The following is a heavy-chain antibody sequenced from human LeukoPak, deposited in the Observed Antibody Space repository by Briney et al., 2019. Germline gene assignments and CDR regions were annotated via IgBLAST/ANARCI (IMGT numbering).Heavy chain of an antibody. CDR1: GFTFSSYG. J-gene: IGHJ4*02. CDR3: AKGSSVVTSGSDY. D-gene: IGHD4-23*01. CDR2: ISYDGSNK. V-gene: IGHV3-30*18. Sequence: KPGGSLRLSCAASGFTFSSYGMHWVRQDPGKGLEWVAVISYDGSNKYYADSVKGRFTISRDNSKNTLYLQMNSLRAEDTAVYYCAKGSSVVTSGSDYWGQGTLVTVSS.